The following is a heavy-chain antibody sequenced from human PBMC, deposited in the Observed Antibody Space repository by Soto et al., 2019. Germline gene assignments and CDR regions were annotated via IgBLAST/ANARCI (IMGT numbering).Heavy chain of an antibody. V-gene: IGHV1-69*06. CDR1: GGAFRSYA. J-gene: IGHJ3*02. D-gene: IGHD6-13*01. Sequence: CWVHVSRKACGGAFRSYAFSSVRQAPGQGLEWMGGLIPIFGTANYAQKFQGRVTMTADKSTSTAYMEQSNLRSQDTAVYYWANSAEIIAGAKASAFDISGPRTIVTLS. CDR2: LIPIFGTA. CDR3: ANSAEIIAGAKASAFDI.